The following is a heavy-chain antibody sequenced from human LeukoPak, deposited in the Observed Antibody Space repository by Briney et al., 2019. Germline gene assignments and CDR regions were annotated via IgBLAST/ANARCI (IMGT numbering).Heavy chain of an antibody. V-gene: IGHV3-30*04. Sequence: PGGSLRLSCAASGFTFSSYAMYRVRQAPGKGLEWVAVISYDGSDKFYADSVKGRFTISRDSSKNTLYLQMNSLRAEDTAVYYCARDERWLKSSFDYWGQGTLVTVSS. CDR3: ARDERWLKSSFDY. J-gene: IGHJ4*02. D-gene: IGHD5-18*01. CDR2: ISYDGSDK. CDR1: GFTFSSYA.